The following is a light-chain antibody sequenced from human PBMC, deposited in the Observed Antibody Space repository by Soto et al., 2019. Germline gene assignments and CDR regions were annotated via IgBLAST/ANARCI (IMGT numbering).Light chain of an antibody. CDR1: QGLSSW. CDR2: AAS. Sequence: DIQMTQSPSSVSASVGDRVTITCRASQGLSSWLAWYQQKPGKAPKLLIYAASSLQSGVPSRFSGSGSGTDFTLTISRLQPEDFATYYCQQANSCPFPFGGGTKVEIK. CDR3: QQANSCPFP. J-gene: IGKJ4*01. V-gene: IGKV1-12*01.